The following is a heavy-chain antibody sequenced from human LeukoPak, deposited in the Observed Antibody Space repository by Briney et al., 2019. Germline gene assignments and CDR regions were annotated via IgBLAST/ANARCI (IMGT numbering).Heavy chain of an antibody. CDR3: ARDLWNFYDDSGYNRDFDS. D-gene: IGHD3-22*01. Sequence: ASVKVSCKATSRISRVRQAPGQGLEWMGWIGTYGGDTYYAQKFQGRITVTTDTSTSTVYMELRNLRSDDTAVYYCARDLWNFYDDSGYNRDFDSWGQGTLVTVSS. CDR2: IGTYGGDT. V-gene: IGHV1-18*01. J-gene: IGHJ5*01. CDR1: TSR.